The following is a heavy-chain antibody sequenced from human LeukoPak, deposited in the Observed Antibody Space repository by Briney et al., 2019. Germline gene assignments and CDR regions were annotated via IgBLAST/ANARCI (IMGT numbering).Heavy chain of an antibody. Sequence: GGSLRLSCAASGFSFSNYGMHWVRQAPGKGLEWVALIQSDGSKTYSADSVKGRFTISRDNPRNTLYLQMDRLRPEATAVYYCAKRYCKSATCRSDMDAWGQGTTVTVS. CDR2: IQSDGSKT. J-gene: IGHJ6*02. D-gene: IGHD2-15*01. CDR1: GFSFSNYG. CDR3: AKRYCKSATCRSDMDA. V-gene: IGHV3-30*02.